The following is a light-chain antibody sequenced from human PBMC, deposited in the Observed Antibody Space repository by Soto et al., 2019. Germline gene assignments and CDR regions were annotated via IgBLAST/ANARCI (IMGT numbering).Light chain of an antibody. CDR3: QQYGSSPYN. CDR1: QSVSSSY. V-gene: IGKV3-20*01. Sequence: EIVLTQSPGTLSLSPGERATLSCSASQSVSSSYLAWYQQKPGQAPRLLIYGASSRATGIPDRFSGSGSGTDFTLTISRLEPDDFAVYYCQQYGSSPYNFGQGTKLEI. CDR2: GAS. J-gene: IGKJ2*01.